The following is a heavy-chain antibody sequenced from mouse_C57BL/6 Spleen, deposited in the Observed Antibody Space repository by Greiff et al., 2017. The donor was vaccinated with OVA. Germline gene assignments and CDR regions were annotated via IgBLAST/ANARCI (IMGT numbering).Heavy chain of an antibody. V-gene: IGHV1-84*01. CDR3: AARAMDY. D-gene: IGHD3-1*01. CDR1: GYTFTDYY. Sequence: QVQLQQSGPELVKPGASVKISCKASGYTFTDYYINWVKQRPGQGLAWIGWIYPGSGNTKYNEKFKGKATLTVDTSSSTAYMQLSSLTSEDSAVYFCAARAMDYWGQGTSVTVSS. CDR2: IYPGSGNT. J-gene: IGHJ4*01.